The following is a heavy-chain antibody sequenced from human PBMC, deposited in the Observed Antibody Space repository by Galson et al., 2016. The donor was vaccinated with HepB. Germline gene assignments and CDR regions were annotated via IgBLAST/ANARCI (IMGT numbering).Heavy chain of an antibody. Sequence: PALVKPTQTLTLTCTFSGLSLSTSGMRVSWIRQPPGKALEWLARIDWDDDKFYSTSLKTRLTIPKDTSKNQVVLTLTNMDPVDTATYYCARMMWADNDYYFDSWGQGTLVTVSS. V-gene: IGHV2-70*04. D-gene: IGHD1-26*01. CDR2: IDWDDDK. CDR3: ARMMWADNDYYFDS. J-gene: IGHJ4*02. CDR1: GLSLSTSGMR.